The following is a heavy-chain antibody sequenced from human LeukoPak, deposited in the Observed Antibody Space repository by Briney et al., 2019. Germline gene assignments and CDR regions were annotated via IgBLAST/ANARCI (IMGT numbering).Heavy chain of an antibody. Sequence: ASVKVSCKASGYTFTSYDINWVRQATGQGLEWMGWMNPNSGNTGYAQKFQGRVTMTRNTSISTAYMELSRLRSDDTAVYYCARVLGYCSGGSCYALDPPFQHWGQGTLVTVSS. D-gene: IGHD2-15*01. CDR1: GYTFTSYD. J-gene: IGHJ1*01. CDR3: ARVLGYCSGGSCYALDPPFQH. V-gene: IGHV1-8*01. CDR2: MNPNSGNT.